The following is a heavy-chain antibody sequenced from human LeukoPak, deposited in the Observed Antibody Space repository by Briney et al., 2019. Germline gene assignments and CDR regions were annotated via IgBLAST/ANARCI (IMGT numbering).Heavy chain of an antibody. CDR3: ARGRGSTSFLGGWFDP. CDR2: INSDGTTT. CDR1: GFTLSSYW. J-gene: IGHJ5*02. Sequence: GSLRLSCAASGFTLSSYWVHWVRQAPGKGLVWVSRINSDGTTTTYADSVKGRFTISRDNAKNTLYLQMNSLRGDDTAVYYCARGRGSTSFLGGWFDPWGQGTLVTVSS. D-gene: IGHD2-2*01. V-gene: IGHV3-74*01.